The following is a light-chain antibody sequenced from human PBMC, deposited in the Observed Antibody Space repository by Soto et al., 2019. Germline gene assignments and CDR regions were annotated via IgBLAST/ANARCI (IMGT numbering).Light chain of an antibody. J-gene: IGLJ1*01. Sequence: QSSLTQPPSASGSPGQSVTISCTGTGSDVGGYDYVSWYQQHPGKAPKLMIYEVTIRPSGVSDRFSGSKSGNTASLTVSGLQAEDEADYYCSSYTGGNPSYVFGTGTKLTVL. CDR1: GSDVGGYDY. CDR3: SSYTGGNPSYV. CDR2: EVT. V-gene: IGLV2-8*01.